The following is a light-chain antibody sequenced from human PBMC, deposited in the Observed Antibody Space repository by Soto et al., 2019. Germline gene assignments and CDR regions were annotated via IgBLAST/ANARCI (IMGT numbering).Light chain of an antibody. CDR3: QQYDNRTPFT. V-gene: IGKV1-33*01. Sequence: DVQMTQSPSSLSASVGDRVTITCQASQDISNFLNWYQQKPGKAPKLLIYDASNLETGVPSRFSGSGSGTDFTFTISSLQPEDIATYYCQQYDNRTPFTFGPGTNVDIK. CDR2: DAS. CDR1: QDISNF. J-gene: IGKJ3*01.